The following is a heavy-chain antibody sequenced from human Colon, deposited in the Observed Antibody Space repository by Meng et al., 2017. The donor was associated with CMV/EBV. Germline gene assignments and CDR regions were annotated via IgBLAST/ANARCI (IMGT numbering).Heavy chain of an antibody. D-gene: IGHD4-11*01. J-gene: IGHJ3*02. CDR2: ISISGSSI. CDR3: ARVGNYGPHFAFDI. CDR1: GFTFTSYE. Sequence: GESLKISCAASGFTFTSYEMNWVRQAPGKGLEWVSYISISGSSIYYADSVKGRFTISRDNAKNSLYLQMNSLRAEDTAVYYCARVGNYGPHFAFDIWGQGTMVTVSS. V-gene: IGHV3-48*03.